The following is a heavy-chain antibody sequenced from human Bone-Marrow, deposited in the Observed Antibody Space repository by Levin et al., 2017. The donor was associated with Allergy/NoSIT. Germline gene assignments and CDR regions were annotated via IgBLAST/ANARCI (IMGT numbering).Heavy chain of an antibody. V-gene: IGHV3-49*03. CDR2: IRSKAYGGTT. CDR3: TSPGIAVAGTWVSYFDY. J-gene: IGHJ4*02. CDR1: GFTFGDYA. Sequence: PGGSLRLSCTASGFTFGDYAMSWFRQAPGKGLEWVGFIRSKAYGGTTEYAASVKGRFTISRDDSKSIAYLQMNSPKTEDTAVYYCTSPGIAVAGTWVSYFDYWGQGTLVTVSS. D-gene: IGHD6-19*01.